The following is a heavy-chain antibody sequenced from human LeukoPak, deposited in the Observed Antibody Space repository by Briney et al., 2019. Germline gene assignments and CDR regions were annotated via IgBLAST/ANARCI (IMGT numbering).Heavy chain of an antibody. CDR1: GFTFSDYA. CDR2: LSGSGAGT. J-gene: IGHJ4*02. V-gene: IGHV3-23*01. CDR3: AKDPLVRYYDGTAYYIDF. D-gene: IGHD3-22*01. Sequence: GGSLRLSCAASGFTFSDYALGWVRQAPGRGLEWVATLSGSGAGTYYSDSVQGRFTISRDNSKRTLFLQMNSLRAEDTAFYYCAKDPLVRYYDGTAYYIDFWGQGTLVTVSS.